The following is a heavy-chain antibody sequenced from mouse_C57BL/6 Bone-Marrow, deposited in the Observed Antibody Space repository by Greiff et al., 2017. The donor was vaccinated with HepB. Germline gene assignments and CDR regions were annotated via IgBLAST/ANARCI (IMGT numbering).Heavy chain of an antibody. CDR3: AREGLDFEV. V-gene: IGHV5-4*01. CDR1: GFPFSSYA. J-gene: IGHJ1*03. Sequence: EVKLVESGGGLVKPGGSLKLSCAASGFPFSSYAMSWVRQTPEKRLEWVATISDGGSYTYYPDNGKGRFTISRDNSKNNLYLQMRQLKSEDTAMYYCAREGLDFEVWGTGTTVTVSS. CDR2: ISDGGSYT.